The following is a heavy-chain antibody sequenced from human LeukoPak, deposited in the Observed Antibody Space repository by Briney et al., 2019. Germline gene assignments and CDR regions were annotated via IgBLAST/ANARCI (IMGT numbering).Heavy chain of an antibody. Sequence: SETLSLTCTVSGGSISSYYWSWIRQPPGKGLEWIGYIYYSGSTNYNPSLKSRVTISVDTSKNQFSLRMSSVTAADTAVYYCARGHDFWSGYPSGYYYMDVWGKGTTVTVSS. V-gene: IGHV4-59*01. CDR2: IYYSGST. J-gene: IGHJ6*03. CDR3: ARGHDFWSGYPSGYYYMDV. D-gene: IGHD3-3*01. CDR1: GGSISSYY.